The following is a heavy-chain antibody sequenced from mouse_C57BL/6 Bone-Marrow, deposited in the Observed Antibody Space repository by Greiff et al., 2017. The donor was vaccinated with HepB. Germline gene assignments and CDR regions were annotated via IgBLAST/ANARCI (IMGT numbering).Heavy chain of an antibody. V-gene: IGHV1-81*01. Sequence: VKLVESGAELARPGASVKLSCKASGYTFTSYGISWVKQRTGQGLEWIGEIYPRSGNTYYNEKFKGKATLTADKSSSTAYMELRSLTSEDSAVYFCARFDYDEGAWFAYGGQGTLVTVSA. CDR1: GYTFTSYG. CDR2: IYPRSGNT. J-gene: IGHJ3*01. CDR3: ARFDYDEGAWFAY. D-gene: IGHD2-4*01.